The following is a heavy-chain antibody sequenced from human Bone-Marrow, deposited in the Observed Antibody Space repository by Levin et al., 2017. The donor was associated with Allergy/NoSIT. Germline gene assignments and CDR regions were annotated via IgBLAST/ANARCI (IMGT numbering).Heavy chain of an antibody. D-gene: IGHD5-18*01. Sequence: PGESLKISCKASGGTFSSYAISWVRQAPGQGLEWMGGIIPIFGTANYAQKFQGRVTITADESTSTAYMELSSLRSEDTAVYYCARVVGYSYGYDYFDYWGQGTLVTVSS. V-gene: IGHV1-69*01. CDR3: ARVVGYSYGYDYFDY. CDR2: IIPIFGTA. CDR1: GGTFSSYA. J-gene: IGHJ4*02.